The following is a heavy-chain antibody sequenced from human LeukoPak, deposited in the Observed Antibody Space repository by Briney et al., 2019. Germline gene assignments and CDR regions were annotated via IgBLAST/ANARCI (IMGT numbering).Heavy chain of an antibody. J-gene: IGHJ4*02. Sequence: SGTLSLTCTVSGGSVSTINSYWGWIRQPPGKGLEWIGNVYYSGRANYSPSLRSRVTMSVDTSKNRFSLKMTSVTAADTAVYFCARLRKGRYFDYFFEYWGQGTLVTVSS. D-gene: IGHD3-9*01. V-gene: IGHV4-39*02. CDR1: GGSVSTINSY. CDR3: ARLRKGRYFDYFFEY. CDR2: VYYSGRA.